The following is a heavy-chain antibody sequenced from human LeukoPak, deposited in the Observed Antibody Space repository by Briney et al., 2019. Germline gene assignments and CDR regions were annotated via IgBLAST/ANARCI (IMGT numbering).Heavy chain of an antibody. D-gene: IGHD3-22*01. J-gene: IGHJ4*02. CDR1: AYTSTSYY. Sequence: ASVKVSCKASAYTSTSYYMHWVRQAPGQGLEWMGIINPSGGSTSYAQKFQGRVTMTRDTSTSTVYMELSSLRSEDTAVYYCAATLKHYDSSGSDFDYWGQGTLVTVSS. CDR3: AATLKHYDSSGSDFDY. V-gene: IGHV1-46*01. CDR2: INPSGGST.